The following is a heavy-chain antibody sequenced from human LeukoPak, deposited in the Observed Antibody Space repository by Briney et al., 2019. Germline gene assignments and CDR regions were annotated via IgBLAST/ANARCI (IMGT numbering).Heavy chain of an antibody. CDR1: GFTFSSYE. J-gene: IGHJ4*02. Sequence: GGSLRLSCAASGFTFSSYEMNWVRQAPGKGLEWVSYIGNGGSTIFYAGSVKGRFTISRDNAKNSLYLQMNSLRAEDTAVYFCVRQDSGNYYKKYDYWGQGTLVTVSS. D-gene: IGHD1-26*01. CDR2: IGNGGSTI. V-gene: IGHV3-48*03. CDR3: VRQDSGNYYKKYDY.